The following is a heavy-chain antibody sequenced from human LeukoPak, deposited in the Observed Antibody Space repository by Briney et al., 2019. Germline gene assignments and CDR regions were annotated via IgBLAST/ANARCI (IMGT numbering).Heavy chain of an antibody. CDR2: IYSSGST. CDR1: GVSISDYY. J-gene: IGHJ4*02. CDR3: VRGRDGYDS. V-gene: IGHV4-59*01. D-gene: IGHD5-24*01. Sequence: KASETLSLTCTVSGVSISDYYWSWVRQPPGKGLEWIGYIYSSGSTNYNPSLKSRVTISVDTSKKELSLKLRSVTAADTAMYYCVRGRDGYDSWGQGTLVTVSS.